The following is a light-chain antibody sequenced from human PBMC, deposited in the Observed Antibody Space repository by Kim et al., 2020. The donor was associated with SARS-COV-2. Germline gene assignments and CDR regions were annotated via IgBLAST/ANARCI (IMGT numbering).Light chain of an antibody. J-gene: IGLJ2*01. CDR1: KLGDKY. CDR3: QAWDSSTVV. V-gene: IGLV3-1*01. Sequence: VSPGQTDSITCTGDKLGDKYACWYQQKPGQSPVLVIYQDSKRPSGIPERFSGSNSGNTATLTISGTQAMDEADYYCQAWDSSTVVFGGGTQLTVL. CDR2: QDS.